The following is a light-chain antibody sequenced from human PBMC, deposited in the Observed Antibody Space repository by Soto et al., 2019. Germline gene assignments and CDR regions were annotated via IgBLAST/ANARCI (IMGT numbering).Light chain of an antibody. CDR2: EVS. CDR3: TSYGGGDNYVI. CDR1: SSDLGRYSF. V-gene: IGLV2-8*01. Sequence: QSALTQPPSASGSPGQSVTISCTGTSSDLGRYSFVSWYQQRPGKAPKLIISEVSKRPSGVPDRFSSSKSGNTASLTVSGLQAEDEAVYFCTSYGGGDNYVIFGGGTKLTVL. J-gene: IGLJ2*01.